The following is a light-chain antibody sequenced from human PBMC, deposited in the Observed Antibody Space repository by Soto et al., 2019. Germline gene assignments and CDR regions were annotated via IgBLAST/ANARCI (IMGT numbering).Light chain of an antibody. J-gene: IGKJ1*01. CDR2: GAS. CDR1: QSVNTN. V-gene: IGKV3-15*01. CDR3: QQYNNWPRT. Sequence: EIVMTQSPATLSVPPGERATLSCRASQSVNTNLAWYQQKPGQAPRLLIYGASTRATGIPARFSGSGSGTEFTVAISSLQSEDFAVYYCQQYNNWPRTFGQGTKVEIK.